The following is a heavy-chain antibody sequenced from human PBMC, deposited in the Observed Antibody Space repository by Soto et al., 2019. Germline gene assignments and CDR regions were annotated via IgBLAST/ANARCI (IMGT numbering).Heavy chain of an antibody. CDR3: ARVKPGMIVNDY. CDR2: ISYDGSNK. Sequence: GGSLRLSCAASGFTFSSYAMHWVRQAPGKGLEWVAVISYDGSNKYYADSVKGRFTISRDNSKNTLYLQMNSLRAEDTAVYYCARVKPGMIVNDYWGQGTLVTVSS. D-gene: IGHD3-22*01. J-gene: IGHJ4*02. V-gene: IGHV3-30-3*01. CDR1: GFTFSSYA.